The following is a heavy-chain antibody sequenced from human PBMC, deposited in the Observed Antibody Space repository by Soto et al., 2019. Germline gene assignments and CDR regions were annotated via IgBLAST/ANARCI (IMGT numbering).Heavy chain of an antibody. CDR3: ARASYDSSGYYNDHSFDY. CDR1: GFTFSSYA. Sequence: PGGSLRLSCAASGFTFSSYAMHWVRQAPGKGLEYVSAISSNGGSTYYANSVKGRFTISRDNSKNTLYLQMGSLRAEDMAVYYCARASYDSSGYYNDHSFDYWGQGTLVTVSS. CDR2: ISSNGGST. V-gene: IGHV3-64*01. D-gene: IGHD3-22*01. J-gene: IGHJ4*02.